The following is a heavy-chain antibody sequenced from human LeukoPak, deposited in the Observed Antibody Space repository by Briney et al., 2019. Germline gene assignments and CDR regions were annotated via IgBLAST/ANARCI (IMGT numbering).Heavy chain of an antibody. J-gene: IGHJ4*02. CDR2: IYTGGNT. Sequence: GGSLRLSCAASGFTVSGNYMSWVRQAPGKGLEWVSVIYTGGNTYYADSVKGRFTISRDNAKNTLYLQMDSLRAEDTAVYYCARDLNRRVFTDYWGQGTLVTVSS. CDR1: GFTVSGNY. V-gene: IGHV3-66*01. CDR3: ARDLNRRVFTDY.